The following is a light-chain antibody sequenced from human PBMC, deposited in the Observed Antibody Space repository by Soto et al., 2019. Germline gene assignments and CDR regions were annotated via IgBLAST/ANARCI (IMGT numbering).Light chain of an antibody. CDR1: SSDVGSYKF. V-gene: IGLV2-23*01. CDR3: CSYAASTNV. Sequence: QSVLTQPASVSESPGQSITISCTGTSSDVGSYKFVSWYQHHPGKAPKLMIYEGSKRPSGVSDRFSGSKSGNTASLTISGLQADDEADYYCCSYAASTNVFGPGTKVTV. CDR2: EGS. J-gene: IGLJ1*01.